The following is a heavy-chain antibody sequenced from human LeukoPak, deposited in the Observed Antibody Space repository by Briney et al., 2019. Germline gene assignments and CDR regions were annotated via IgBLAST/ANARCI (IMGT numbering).Heavy chain of an antibody. D-gene: IGHD5-24*01. CDR3: AREVEMATIHYFDY. Sequence: GGSLRLSCAASGFTFSSYSTNWVRQAPGKGLEWVSSISSSSSYIYYADSVKGRFTISRDNAKNSLYLQMNSLRAEDTAVYYCAREVEMATIHYFDYWGQGTLVTVSS. J-gene: IGHJ4*02. CDR2: ISSSSSYI. V-gene: IGHV3-21*01. CDR1: GFTFSSYS.